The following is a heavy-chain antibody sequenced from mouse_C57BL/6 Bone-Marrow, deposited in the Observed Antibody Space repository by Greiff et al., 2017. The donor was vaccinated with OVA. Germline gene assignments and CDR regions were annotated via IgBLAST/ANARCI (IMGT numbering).Heavy chain of an antibody. CDR3: VSGGYWFAY. CDR1: GFSFNTYA. Sequence: EADGGLVQPKGSLKLSCAASGFSFNTYAMNWVRQAPGKGLEWVARIRSKSNNYATYYADSVKDRFTISRDDSESMLYLQMNNLKTEDTAMYYCVSGGYWFAYWGQGTLVTVSA. D-gene: IGHD1-1*02. CDR2: IRSKSNNYAT. J-gene: IGHJ3*01. V-gene: IGHV10-1*01.